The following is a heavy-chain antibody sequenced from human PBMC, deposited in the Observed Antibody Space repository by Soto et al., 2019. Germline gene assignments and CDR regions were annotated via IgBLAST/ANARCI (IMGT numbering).Heavy chain of an antibody. J-gene: IGHJ6*02. V-gene: IGHV3-23*01. CDR2: ISGSADST. CDR1: GFTFSSFA. D-gene: IGHD2-8*01. Sequence: EVQLLESGGGLVQPGGSLRLSCAASGFTFSSFALNWVRQAPGGLEWVSIISGSADSTFYADSVKGRFTISRDNSKNMLYLQINSLRAEDTAVYYCAKTRGAMIYAISVYGMDVWGQGTTVTVSS. CDR3: AKTRGAMIYAISVYGMDV.